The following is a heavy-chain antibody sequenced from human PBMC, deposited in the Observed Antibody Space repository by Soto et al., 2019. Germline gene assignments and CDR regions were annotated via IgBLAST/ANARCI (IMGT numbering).Heavy chain of an antibody. V-gene: IGHV1-69*02. CDR1: GGTLGSYT. CDR2: ILPNVDLT. Sequence: QVQLVQSGAEVRMPGSSVKVPCKASGGTLGSYTVTWVRQAPGQGLEWMGRILPNVDLTNYAEKFQGRLTITADTSTSTAYMELSSLRSDDTALYYCVCRWLQYGLDHWGQGTLVTVSS. D-gene: IGHD5-12*01. CDR3: VCRWLQYGLDH. J-gene: IGHJ4*02.